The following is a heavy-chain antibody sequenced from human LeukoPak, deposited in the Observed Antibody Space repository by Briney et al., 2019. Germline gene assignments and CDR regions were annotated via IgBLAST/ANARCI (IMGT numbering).Heavy chain of an antibody. D-gene: IGHD4-17*01. CDR2: IDYSGST. CDR1: GGSISTYY. J-gene: IGHJ4*02. Sequence: SETLSLTCTVSGGSISTYYWSWIRQPPGKGLEWIGDIDYSGSTKYNPSLESRVTISVDTSKNQFSLKLSSVTAADTAMYYCARHGYYGGHFDSWGQESLVTVSS. V-gene: IGHV4-59*01. CDR3: ARHGYYGGHFDS.